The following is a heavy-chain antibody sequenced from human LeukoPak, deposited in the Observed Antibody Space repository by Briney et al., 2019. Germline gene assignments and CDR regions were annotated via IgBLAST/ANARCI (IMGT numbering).Heavy chain of an antibody. Sequence: ASVKVSCKASGYTFTSYYMHWVRQAPGQGLEWMGWINPNSGGTNYAQKFRGRVTMTSDTSISTAYMELSRLRSDDTAVYYCARSWRFCSGDSCYPIDYWGQGTLVTVSS. V-gene: IGHV1-2*02. CDR1: GYTFTSYY. D-gene: IGHD2-15*01. CDR3: ARSWRFCSGDSCYPIDY. J-gene: IGHJ4*02. CDR2: INPNSGGT.